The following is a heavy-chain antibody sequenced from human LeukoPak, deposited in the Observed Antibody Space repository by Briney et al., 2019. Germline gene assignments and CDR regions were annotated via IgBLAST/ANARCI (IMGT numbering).Heavy chain of an antibody. CDR2: ISGSGGST. D-gene: IGHD6-13*01. J-gene: IGHJ4*02. V-gene: IGHV3-23*01. CDR1: GFTFSSYG. CDR3: AKALPSSWYPFDY. Sequence: GRSLRLSCAASGFTFSSYGMHWVRQAPGKGLEWVSGISGSGGSTYYADSVKGRFTFSRDNSKNTLYLQMNSLRAEDTAVYYCAKALPSSWYPFDYWGQGTLVTVSS.